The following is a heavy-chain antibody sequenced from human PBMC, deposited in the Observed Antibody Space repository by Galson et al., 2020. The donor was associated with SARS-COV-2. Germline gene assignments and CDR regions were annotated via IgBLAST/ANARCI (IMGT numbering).Heavy chain of an antibody. CDR3: ARATSEGAWIQLWLESGYYGMDV. CDR1: GYTFTSYA. V-gene: IGHV7-4-1*02. J-gene: IGHJ6*02. Sequence: ASVKVSCKASGYTFTSYAMNWVRQAPGQGLEWMGWINTNTGNPTYAQGFTGRFVFSLDTSVSTAYLQISSLKAEDTAVYYCARATSEGAWIQLWLESGYYGMDVWGQGTTVTVSS. CDR2: INTNTGNP. D-gene: IGHD5-18*01.